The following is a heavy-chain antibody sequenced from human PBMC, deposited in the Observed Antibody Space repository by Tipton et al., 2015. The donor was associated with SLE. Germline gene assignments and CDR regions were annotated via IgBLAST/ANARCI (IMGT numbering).Heavy chain of an antibody. J-gene: IGHJ3*02. CDR2: INHSGST. CDR3: ARGYCSGGSCYPVDAFDI. D-gene: IGHD2-15*01. CDR1: GGSFSGYY. V-gene: IGHV4-34*01. Sequence: LRLSCAVYGGSFSGYYWSWIRQPPGKGLEWIGEINHSGSTNCNPSLKSRVTISLDTSKNQFSLKLSSVTAADTAVYYCARGYCSGGSCYPVDAFDIWGQRTKVPVSS.